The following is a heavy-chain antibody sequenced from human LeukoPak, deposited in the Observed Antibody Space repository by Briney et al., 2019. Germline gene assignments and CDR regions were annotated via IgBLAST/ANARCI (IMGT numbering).Heavy chain of an antibody. D-gene: IGHD3-10*01. V-gene: IGHV4-59*01. J-gene: IGHJ5*02. Sequence: SETLSLTCTVSGVCISSYYWSWIRQTPGKGLEWIGYIYYSGSTNYNPSLKSRVTISVDTSKNQFSLKLSSVTAADTAVYYCARARGLDPWGQGTLVTVSS. CDR3: ARARGLDP. CDR2: IYYSGST. CDR1: GVCISSYY.